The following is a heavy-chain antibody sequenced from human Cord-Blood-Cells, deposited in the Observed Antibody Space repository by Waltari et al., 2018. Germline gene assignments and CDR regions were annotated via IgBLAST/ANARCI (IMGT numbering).Heavy chain of an antibody. V-gene: IGHV3-48*03. D-gene: IGHD7-27*01. CDR2: IGSSGSTI. Sequence: EVQLVESGGGLVQPGGSLRLSCAASGFTFSSYEMNWVRQAPGKGLEGVSYIGSSGSTIYYADSVKGRFTISRDNAKNSLYLQMNSLRAEDTAVYYCARGRTSLGMAFDIWGQGTMVTVAS. CDR1: GFTFSSYE. J-gene: IGHJ3*02. CDR3: ARGRTSLGMAFDI.